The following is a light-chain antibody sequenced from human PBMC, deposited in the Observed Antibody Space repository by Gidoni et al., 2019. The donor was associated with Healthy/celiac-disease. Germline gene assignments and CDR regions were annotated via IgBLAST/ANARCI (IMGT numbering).Light chain of an antibody. J-gene: IGKJ1*01. CDR3: QQYGSSRM. V-gene: IGKV3-20*01. CDR1: QSVSSSY. CDR2: GAS. Sequence: IVLTQSPATLSLSPGARATLSCRASQSVSSSYLAWYQQKPGQAPRPLIYGASCKTTGIPDRCSGSGGGTDFTIIISRREDEDYAVYYCQQYGSSRMFGQGTKVEIK.